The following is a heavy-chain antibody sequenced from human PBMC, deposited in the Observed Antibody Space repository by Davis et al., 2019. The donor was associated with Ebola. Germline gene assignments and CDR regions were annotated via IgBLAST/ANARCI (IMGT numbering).Heavy chain of an antibody. CDR3: ARGQGPPYFCGAACAPGGLMDY. V-gene: IGHV4-61*01. CDR2: VYYTGNT. CDR1: GVSVSRPNYY. J-gene: IGHJ4*02. D-gene: IGHD2-21*01. Sequence: MPSETLSLTCTVSGVSVSRPNYYWTWVRQSPGKGLEWIGYVYYTGNTNYNPSLKSRVTISADTSKNQFSLTLTSVTAADTAVFYCARGQGPPYFCGAACAPGGLMDYWGQGTLVTVAS.